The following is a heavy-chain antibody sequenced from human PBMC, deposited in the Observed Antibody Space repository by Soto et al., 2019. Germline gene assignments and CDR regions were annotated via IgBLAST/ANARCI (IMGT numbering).Heavy chain of an antibody. V-gene: IGHV4-59*01. D-gene: IGHD2-21*02. CDR2: IYYSGST. J-gene: IGHJ4*02. Sequence: QVQLQESGPGLVKPSETLSLTCTVSGGSISNYYWSWIRQSPGKGLEWIGYIYYSGSTSYNPSLQSRVTISVDRSKNEFSLKLSSVTAADTAVYYCARYGDWLGWPIDYWGQGTLVTVSS. CDR3: ARYGDWLGWPIDY. CDR1: GGSISNYY.